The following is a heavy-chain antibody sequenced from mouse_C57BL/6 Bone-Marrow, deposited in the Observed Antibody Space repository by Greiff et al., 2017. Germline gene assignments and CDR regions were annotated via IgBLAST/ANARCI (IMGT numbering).Heavy chain of an antibody. Sequence: EVKLVESGGGLVQPGGSLKLSCAASGFTFSDYYMYWVRQTPEKRLEWVAYISNGGGSTYYPDTVKGRFTISRDNAKNTLYLQMSRLKSEDTAMYYCARRLRLRDYYAMDYWGQGTSVTVSS. D-gene: IGHD3-2*02. V-gene: IGHV5-12*01. CDR1: GFTFSDYY. J-gene: IGHJ4*01. CDR3: ARRLRLRDYYAMDY. CDR2: ISNGGGST.